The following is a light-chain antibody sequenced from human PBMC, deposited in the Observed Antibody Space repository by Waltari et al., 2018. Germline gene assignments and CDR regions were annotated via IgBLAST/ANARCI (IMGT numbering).Light chain of an antibody. V-gene: IGKV3D-11*02. CDR2: DTS. CDR1: ESIDSY. CDR3: QQRSTWQLA. J-gene: IGKJ4*01. Sequence: EIVLTQSPVTLSLSPGGRATLSCRASESIDSYVVWYQQRRGQPPRLLIYDTSNRASGIPARFSGSGLGTVFTLTISSVEPEDSAVYYCQQRSTWQLAFGGGTDLEI.